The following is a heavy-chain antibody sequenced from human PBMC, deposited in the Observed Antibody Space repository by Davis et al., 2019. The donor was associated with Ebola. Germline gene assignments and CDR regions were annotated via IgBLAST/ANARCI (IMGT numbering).Heavy chain of an antibody. CDR2: IKSKTDGGTT. CDR3: TTDGWEPIDY. CDR1: GFTFGSYW. Sequence: GESLKISCAASGFTFGSYWMTWVRQAPGKGLEWVGRIKSKTDGGTTDYAAPVKGRFTISRDDSKNTLYLQMNSLKTEDTAVYYCTTDGWEPIDYWGQGTLVTVSS. D-gene: IGHD1-26*01. V-gene: IGHV3-15*01. J-gene: IGHJ4*02.